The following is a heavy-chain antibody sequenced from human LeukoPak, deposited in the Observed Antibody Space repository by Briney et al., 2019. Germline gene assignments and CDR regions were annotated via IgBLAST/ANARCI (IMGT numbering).Heavy chain of an antibody. D-gene: IGHD3-10*01. V-gene: IGHV4-4*07. CDR1: GGSISSYY. CDR2: IYISGSGST. CDR3: ASVARGVYYYYYYMDV. J-gene: IGHJ6*03. Sequence: SETLSLTCTVSGGSISSYYWSWIRQPAGKGLEWIGRIYISGSGSTNYNPSLKSRVTMSVDTSKNQFSLKLSSVTAADTAVYYCASVARGVYYYYYYMDVWGKGTTVTISS.